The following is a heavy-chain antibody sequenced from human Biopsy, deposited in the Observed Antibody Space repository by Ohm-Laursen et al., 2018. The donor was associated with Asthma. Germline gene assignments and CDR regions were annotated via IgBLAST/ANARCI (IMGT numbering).Heavy chain of an antibody. CDR1: GYTFSDSW. J-gene: IGHJ4*02. D-gene: IGHD2/OR15-2a*01. CDR3: ARFIDGTFFVDY. CDR2: IFAANSET. Sequence: ASVKVSCKASGYTFSDSWIGWVRQMPGKGLEWMGIIFAANSETKYSPSFQGQVTISADMSISTAFLQWSSLKASDTAIYYCARFIDGTFFVDYWGQGTLVTVSS. V-gene: IGHV5-51*01.